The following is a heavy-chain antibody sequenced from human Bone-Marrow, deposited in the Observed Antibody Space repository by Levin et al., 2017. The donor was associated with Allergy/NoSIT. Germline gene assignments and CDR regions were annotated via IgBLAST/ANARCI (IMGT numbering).Heavy chain of an antibody. Sequence: PGGSLRLSCAASGFSFNTYSMNWVRQAPGKGLEWISYISSTIVTIYYADSVKGRFTISRDNAKNSLYLQMNNLRDEDTAVYYCARAIKEGQQSGYGMDVWGQGTTVTVSS. CDR1: GFSFNTYS. V-gene: IGHV3-48*02. J-gene: IGHJ6*02. CDR3: ARAIKEGQQSGYGMDV. CDR2: ISSTIVTI. D-gene: IGHD6-13*01.